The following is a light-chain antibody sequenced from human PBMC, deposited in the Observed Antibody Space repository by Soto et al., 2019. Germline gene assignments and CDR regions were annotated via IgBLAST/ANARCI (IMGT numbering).Light chain of an antibody. Sequence: EIVLTQSPATLSLSPGERATLSCRASQSVSSYLAWYQQKPGQAPRLLIYDASNRATGIPARFSGSGSGTDFTLTISSLEPEDFAVYYCQQRSNSPPYTFGQGTKVDI. CDR2: DAS. J-gene: IGKJ2*01. V-gene: IGKV3-11*01. CDR1: QSVSSY. CDR3: QQRSNSPPYT.